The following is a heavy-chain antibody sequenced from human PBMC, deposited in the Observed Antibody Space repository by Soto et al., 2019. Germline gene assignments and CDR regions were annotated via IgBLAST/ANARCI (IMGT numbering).Heavy chain of an antibody. CDR1: GFTFSSYG. J-gene: IGHJ4*02. CDR3: ARSIDCSGGSCYSGYFDY. V-gene: IGHV3-30*03. CDR2: ISYDGSNK. D-gene: IGHD2-15*01. Sequence: GGSLRLSCAASGFTFSSYGMHWVRQAPGKGLEWVAVISYDGSNKYYADSVKGRFTISRDNSKNTLYLQMNSLRAEDTAVYYCARSIDCSGGSCYSGYFDYWGQGTLVTVSS.